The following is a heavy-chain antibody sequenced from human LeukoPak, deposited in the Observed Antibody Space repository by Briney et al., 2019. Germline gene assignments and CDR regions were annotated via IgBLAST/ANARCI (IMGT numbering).Heavy chain of an antibody. CDR1: GYTFTSYG. V-gene: IGHV1-18*01. D-gene: IGHD6-13*01. CDR3: ARAPGSYIAAAGTFYYYYYYMDV. Sequence: GASVKVSCKASGYTFTSYGISWVRQAPGQGLEWMGWISAYNGNTNYAQKLQGRVTMTTDTSTSTAYLELRSLRSDDTAVYYCARAPGSYIAAAGTFYYYYYYMDVWGKGTTVTVSS. J-gene: IGHJ6*03. CDR2: ISAYNGNT.